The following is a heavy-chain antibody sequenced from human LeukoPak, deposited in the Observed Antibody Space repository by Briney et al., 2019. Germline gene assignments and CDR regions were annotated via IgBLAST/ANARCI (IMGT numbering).Heavy chain of an antibody. CDR1: GFTFSSYW. V-gene: IGHV3-7*01. D-gene: IGHD2-2*01. CDR2: IKQDGSEK. Sequence: GGSLRLSCAASGFTFSSYWMSWVRQAPGKGLEWVANIKQDGSEKYYVDSVKGRFTISRDNAKNSLYLQMNSLRAEDTAVYYCATHCSSISCSLATFDIWGQGTMVTVSS. CDR3: ATHCSSISCSLATFDI. J-gene: IGHJ3*02.